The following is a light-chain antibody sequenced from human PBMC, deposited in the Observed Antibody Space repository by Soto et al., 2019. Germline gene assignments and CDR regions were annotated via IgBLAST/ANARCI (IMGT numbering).Light chain of an antibody. CDR3: MQGSHWAT. V-gene: IGKV2-30*01. CDR2: KVS. Sequence: VVLTQSPLSLPVTLGQPASISCRSSQSLVSSDGLTYFNWFQPRPGQSPRRLIYKVSNRDSGVPDRFSGSGSGADFTLTISRVEAEDVGIYYCMQGSHWATFGQGTKLEIK. J-gene: IGKJ2*01. CDR1: QSLVSSDGLTY.